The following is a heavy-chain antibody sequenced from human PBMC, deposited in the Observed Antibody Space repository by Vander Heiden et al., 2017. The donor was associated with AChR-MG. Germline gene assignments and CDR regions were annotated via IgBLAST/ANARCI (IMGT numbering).Heavy chain of an antibody. CDR1: GFTLITYA. CDR2: ITSTGSRT. V-gene: IGHV3-23*01. Sequence: EVQVLESGGGLVQPGGSLRLSSAASGFTLITYALPRVRPAPGKGLEWVSSITSTGSRTYYVDSVKGRFTISRDNSKNTLYLQMNSLRDEDTAVYYCAKEETSGLHPPYGMDVWGQGTMVAVSS. D-gene: IGHD3-3*01. CDR3: AKEETSGLHPPYGMDV. J-gene: IGHJ6*01.